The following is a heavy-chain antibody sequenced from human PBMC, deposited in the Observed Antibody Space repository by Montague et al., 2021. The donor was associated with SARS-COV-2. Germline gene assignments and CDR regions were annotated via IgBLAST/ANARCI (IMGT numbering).Heavy chain of an antibody. Sequence: SETLSLTCTVSGDSINNYYWSWIRQSPGKGMEYIGYIYYSGGANXYPSRGTNYNPSFESRVAISLDTSKNQFSLNLSSVTTADTAVYDCARGSGYSGYALAYWGQGTLVTVSS. V-gene: IGHV4-59*01. CDR2: IYYSGGANXYPSRGT. CDR3: ARGSGYSGYALAY. D-gene: IGHD5-12*01. J-gene: IGHJ4*02. CDR1: GDSINNYY.